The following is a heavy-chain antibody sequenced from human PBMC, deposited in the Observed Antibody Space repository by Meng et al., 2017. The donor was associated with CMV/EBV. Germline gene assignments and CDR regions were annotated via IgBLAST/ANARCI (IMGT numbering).Heavy chain of an antibody. CDR3: ARSITISWRSSRGPYYFDY. D-gene: IGHD3-3*01. CDR1: FTCHR. V-gene: IGHV1-18*01. J-gene: IGHJ4*02. CDR2: ISAYNGNT. Sequence: FTCHRMLGVRPAPGQGLEWMGWISAYNGNTNYAQKLQGRVTMTTDTATSTAYLELRSLRSDDTVVYYCARSITISWRSSRGPYYFDYWGQGTLVTVSS.